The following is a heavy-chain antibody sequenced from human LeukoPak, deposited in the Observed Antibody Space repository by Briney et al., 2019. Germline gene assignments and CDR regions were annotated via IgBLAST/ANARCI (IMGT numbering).Heavy chain of an antibody. J-gene: IGHJ4*02. Sequence: SETLSLTCAVYGGSFSGYYWSWIRQPPGKGLEWIGEINHSGSTNYNPSLKSRVTISVDTSKNQFSPKLSSVTAADTAVYYCARRYGDYVTYFDYWGQGTLVTVSS. D-gene: IGHD4-17*01. V-gene: IGHV4-34*01. CDR1: GGSFSGYY. CDR2: INHSGST. CDR3: ARRYGDYVTYFDY.